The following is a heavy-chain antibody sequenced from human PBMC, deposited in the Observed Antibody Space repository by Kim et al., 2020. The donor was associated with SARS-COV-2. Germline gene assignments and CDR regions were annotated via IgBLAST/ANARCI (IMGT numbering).Heavy chain of an antibody. D-gene: IGHD4-17*01. CDR1: GYTFTSYG. Sequence: ASVKVSCKASGYTFTSYGISWVRQAPGQGLEWMGWISAYNGNTNYAQKLQGRVTMTTDTSTSTAYMELRSLRSDDTAVYYCARSHGDYELDKYDYWGQGTLVPVSS. V-gene: IGHV1-18*01. CDR2: ISAYNGNT. CDR3: ARSHGDYELDKYDY. J-gene: IGHJ4*02.